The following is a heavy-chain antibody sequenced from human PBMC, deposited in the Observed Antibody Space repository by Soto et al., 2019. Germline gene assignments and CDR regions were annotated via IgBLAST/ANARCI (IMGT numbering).Heavy chain of an antibody. CDR1: GYTFTSYA. CDR3: ARDKGSSWPNWFDP. V-gene: IGHV1-3*01. Sequence: EASVKVSCKASGYTFTSYAMHWARQAPGQRLEWMGWINAGNGNTKYSQKFQGRVTITRDTSASTAYMELSSLRSEDTAVYYCARDKGSSWPNWFDPWGQGTQVTVSS. CDR2: INAGNGNT. D-gene: IGHD6-13*01. J-gene: IGHJ5*02.